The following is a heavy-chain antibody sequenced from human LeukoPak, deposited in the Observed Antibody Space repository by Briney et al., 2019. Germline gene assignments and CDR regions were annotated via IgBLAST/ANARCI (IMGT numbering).Heavy chain of an antibody. J-gene: IGHJ4*02. Sequence: GGSLRLSCAASTSNSCNYAMMWVRQAPGKGLVWVSGISDRDSRTYNADSVKDRFSISRDNSEYTLYLQNNTLRAEDTAIYFCAKSIVARWVTGYWGQGTLVTVSS. CDR3: AKSIVARWVTGY. V-gene: IGHV3-23*01. CDR2: ISDRDSRT. D-gene: IGHD1-20*01. CDR1: TSNSCNYA.